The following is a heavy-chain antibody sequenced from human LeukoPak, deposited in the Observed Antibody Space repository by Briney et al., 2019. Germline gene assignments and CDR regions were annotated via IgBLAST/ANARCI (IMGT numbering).Heavy chain of an antibody. CDR3: ARDTEPTGTAPYGMDV. J-gene: IGHJ6*04. V-gene: IGHV4-59*11. CDR2: IYYSGST. CDR1: GGSISSHY. Sequence: SETLSLTCTVSGGSISSHYWSWIRQPPGKGLEWIGYIYYSGSTNYNPSLKSRVTISVDTSKNQFSLKLSSVTAADTAVYYCARDTEPTGTAPYGMDVWGKGTTVTVSS. D-gene: IGHD1-1*01.